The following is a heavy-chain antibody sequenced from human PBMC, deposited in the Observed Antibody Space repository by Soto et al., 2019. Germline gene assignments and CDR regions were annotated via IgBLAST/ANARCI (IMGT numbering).Heavy chain of an antibody. Sequence: QVQLVQSGADVKKPGASVKVSCKTSGYTFSGYFMHWLRQAPGQGLEWMGWMNPHSGGTDYAQNFQGRVSMTWDTAISTAYMELSRLRSDGTARYYCARGYSSSSWRVFDYWGQGTLVTVSS. J-gene: IGHJ4*02. V-gene: IGHV1-2*02. CDR3: ARGYSSSSWRVFDY. CDR2: MNPHSGGT. CDR1: GYTFSGYF. D-gene: IGHD6-13*01.